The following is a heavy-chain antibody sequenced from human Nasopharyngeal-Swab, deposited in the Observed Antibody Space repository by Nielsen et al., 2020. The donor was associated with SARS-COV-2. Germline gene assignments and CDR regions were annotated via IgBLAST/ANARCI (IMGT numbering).Heavy chain of an antibody. CDR2: IYYNGNT. CDR3: VRSSSWYYFDY. Sequence: SETLPLTCTVSGDSIAYSTFYWGRIRQPPGKGLEWIGNIYYNGNTYQNPSLKSRLTISVDKSKNQFSLQLSSVTAADTAVYYCVRSSSWYYFDYWAQGTQVTASS. D-gene: IGHD6-13*01. V-gene: IGHV4-39*01. J-gene: IGHJ4*02. CDR1: GDSIAYSTFY.